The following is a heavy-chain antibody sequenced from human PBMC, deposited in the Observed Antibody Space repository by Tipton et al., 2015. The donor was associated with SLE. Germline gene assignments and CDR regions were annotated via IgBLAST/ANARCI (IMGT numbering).Heavy chain of an antibody. CDR3: ARGRGGEFLDY. CDR1: GFTFSTSA. V-gene: IGHV3-33*01. CDR2: IWYDGSNK. D-gene: IGHD3-16*01. J-gene: IGHJ4*02. Sequence: QLVQSGGGVVQSGTSLRLSCAASGFTFSTSAMHWVRQAPGKGLEWVAVIWYDGSNKFYADSVKGRFTISRDNSKNTVSPQMNSLGVEDTAVYFCARGRGGEFLDYWGQGTLVTVSS.